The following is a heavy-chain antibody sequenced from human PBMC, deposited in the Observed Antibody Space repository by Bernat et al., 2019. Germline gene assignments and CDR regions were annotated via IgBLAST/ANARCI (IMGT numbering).Heavy chain of an antibody. CDR1: GFTLSNYA. J-gene: IGHJ4*02. Sequence: EVQLLESGGGSIQPGGSLRPSCAASGFTLSNYAMSWVRQAPGKGLEWVSVITGGGGSTNDADSVKGRFTISRDNSKKTLYLKMNSLRAEDTAVYYCAKQPAAAKGFYCGYWGQGTLVTVSS. CDR3: AKQPAAAKGFYCGY. V-gene: IGHV3-23*01. CDR2: ITGGGGST. D-gene: IGHD6-13*01.